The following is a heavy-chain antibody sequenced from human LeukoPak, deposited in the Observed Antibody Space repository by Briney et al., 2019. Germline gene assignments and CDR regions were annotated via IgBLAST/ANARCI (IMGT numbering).Heavy chain of an antibody. V-gene: IGHV1-18*01. CDR3: ARETLGYCSSTSCQYYYYYYVDV. D-gene: IGHD2-2*01. Sequence: ASVKVSCKASGYTFTSYGISWVRQAPGQGLEWMGWISAYNGNTNYAQKLQGRVTMTTDTSTSTAYMELRSLRSDDTAVYYCARETLGYCSSTSCQYYYYYYVDVWGKGTTVTVSS. J-gene: IGHJ6*03. CDR2: ISAYNGNT. CDR1: GYTFTSYG.